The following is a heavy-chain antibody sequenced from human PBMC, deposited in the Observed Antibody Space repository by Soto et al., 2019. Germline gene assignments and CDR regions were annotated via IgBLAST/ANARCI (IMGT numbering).Heavy chain of an antibody. J-gene: IGHJ4*02. CDR2: ISGSGGST. CDR3: AIDYGDYEYYFDC. Sequence: PRLSCAASGFTFSSYAMSWVRQAPGRGLEWVSAISGSGGSTYYADSVKGRFTISRDNSKNTLYLQMNSLRAEDTAVYYCAIDYGDYEYYFDCWGQGTLVTVSS. D-gene: IGHD4-17*01. CDR1: GFTFSSYA. V-gene: IGHV3-23*01.